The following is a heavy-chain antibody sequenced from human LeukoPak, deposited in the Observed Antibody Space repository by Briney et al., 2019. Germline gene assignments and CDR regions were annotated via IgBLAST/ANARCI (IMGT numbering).Heavy chain of an antibody. Sequence: GESLKISCRGSGYSFSSYWIGWVRQMPGKGLEWMGVIYPGDSDTRYSPSFQGQVTISADKSISTAYLQWSSLKASDTAIYYCARMAAVGTIGWFDPWGQGTLVTVSS. CDR3: ARMAAVGTIGWFDP. V-gene: IGHV5-51*01. CDR1: GYSFSSYW. J-gene: IGHJ5*02. CDR2: IYPGDSDT. D-gene: IGHD6-13*01.